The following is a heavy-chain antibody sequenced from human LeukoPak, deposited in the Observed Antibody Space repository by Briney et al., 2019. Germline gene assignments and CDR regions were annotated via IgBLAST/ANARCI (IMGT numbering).Heavy chain of an antibody. CDR3: ARVSKLGDMDFDY. D-gene: IGHD3-16*01. Sequence: ASVKVSCKASGYTFTSYDINWVRQATGQGLEWMGWMNPNSGNTGYAQKFQGRVTITRNTSISTAYMELSSLRSDDTAVYYCARVSKLGDMDFDYWGQGTLVTVSS. CDR2: MNPNSGNT. V-gene: IGHV1-8*03. CDR1: GYTFTSYD. J-gene: IGHJ4*02.